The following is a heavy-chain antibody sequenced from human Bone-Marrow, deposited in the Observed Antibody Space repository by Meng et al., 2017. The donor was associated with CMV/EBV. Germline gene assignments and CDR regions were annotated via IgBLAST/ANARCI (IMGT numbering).Heavy chain of an antibody. D-gene: IGHD4-11*01. CDR3: AKVYSNYLIYFDY. CDR1: GFTFSSYS. J-gene: IGHJ4*02. V-gene: IGHV3-21*04. Sequence: GESLKISCAASGFTFSSYSMNWVRQAPGKGLEWVSSISSSSSYIYYADSVKGRFTISRDNAKNTLYLQMNSLRAEDTAVYYCAKVYSNYLIYFDYWGQGTLVTVSS. CDR2: ISSSSSYI.